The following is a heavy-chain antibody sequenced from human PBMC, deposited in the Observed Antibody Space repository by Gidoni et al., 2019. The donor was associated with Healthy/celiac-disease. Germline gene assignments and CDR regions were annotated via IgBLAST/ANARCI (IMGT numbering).Heavy chain of an antibody. CDR3: ARDLTPYYYDSSGYWGDAFDI. Sequence: EVQLVESGGGLVKPGGSLRLSCAASGFTFSSYSMNWVRQAPGKGLEWVSSISSSSSYIYYAESVKGRFTISRDNAKNSLYLQMNSLRAEDTAVYYCARDLTPYYYDSSGYWGDAFDIWGQGTMVTVSS. CDR1: GFTFSSYS. CDR2: ISSSSSYI. D-gene: IGHD3-22*01. J-gene: IGHJ3*02. V-gene: IGHV3-21*01.